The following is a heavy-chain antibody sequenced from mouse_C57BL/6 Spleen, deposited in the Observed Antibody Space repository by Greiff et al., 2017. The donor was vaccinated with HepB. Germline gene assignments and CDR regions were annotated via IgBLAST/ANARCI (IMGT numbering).Heavy chain of an antibody. CDR2: ISSGSSTI. V-gene: IGHV5-17*01. CDR1: GFTFSDYG. CDR3: ASPLWGYAMDY. J-gene: IGHJ4*01. Sequence: EVKLVESGGGLVKPGGSLKLSCAASGFTFSDYGMHWVRQAPEKGLEWVAYISSGSSTIYYADTVKGRFTISRDNAKNTLFLQMTSLRSEDTAMYYCASPLWGYAMDYWGQGTSVTVSS. D-gene: IGHD1-1*02.